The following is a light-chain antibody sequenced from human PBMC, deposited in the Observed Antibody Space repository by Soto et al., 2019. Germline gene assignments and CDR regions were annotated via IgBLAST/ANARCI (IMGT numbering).Light chain of an antibody. Sequence: EIRLTQSPSSLSASVGDRVTIACRASHDINNFLAWFQQKPGKVPELLMYAASSLKSGVPSRFSGSGSGTDFTLTIDGLQPEDFATYFCQNYNSVPYTFGPGPKLEIK. CDR2: AAS. J-gene: IGKJ2*01. V-gene: IGKV1-27*01. CDR3: QNYNSVPYT. CDR1: HDINNF.